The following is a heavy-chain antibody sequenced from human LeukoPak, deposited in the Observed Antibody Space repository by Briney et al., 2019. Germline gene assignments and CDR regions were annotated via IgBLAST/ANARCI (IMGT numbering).Heavy chain of an antibody. CDR1: GFTFGDYA. V-gene: IGHV3-23*01. J-gene: IGHJ3*01. CDR3: AKGKINHDGAFDA. D-gene: IGHD5-24*01. Sequence: GGSLRLSCTASGFTFGDYAMSWVRQAPGKGLEWVSGISDSGGSTYYADSVKGRFTISRDNSKKQLFLQVDSLRVEDTAVYYCAKGKINHDGAFDAWGQGTRVTVSS. CDR2: ISDSGGST.